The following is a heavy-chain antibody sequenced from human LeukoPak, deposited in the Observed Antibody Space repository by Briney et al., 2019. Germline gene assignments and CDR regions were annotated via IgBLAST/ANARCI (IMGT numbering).Heavy chain of an antibody. Sequence: SETLSLTCAVYGGSFSGYYWSWIRQPPGKGLEWIGKINHSGSTNYNPSLKSRVTISVDTSKNQFSLKLSSVTAADTAVYYCARGWNSGYDQTFDYWGQGTLVTVSS. CDR1: GGSFSGYY. V-gene: IGHV4-34*01. J-gene: IGHJ4*02. D-gene: IGHD5-12*01. CDR3: ARGWNSGYDQTFDY. CDR2: INHSGST.